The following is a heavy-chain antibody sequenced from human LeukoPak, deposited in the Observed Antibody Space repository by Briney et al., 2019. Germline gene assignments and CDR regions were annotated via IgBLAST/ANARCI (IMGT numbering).Heavy chain of an antibody. CDR1: GVTISSYY. D-gene: IGHD4-23*01. Sequence: PSETLSLTCTVSGVTISSYYWNWIRQPPGKGLEWIGYIHYSGSTNYNPSLKSRVTISVDTSKNQFSLKLSSVTAADTAVYYCARRDDGGTTYWGQGTLVTVSS. V-gene: IGHV4-59*01. J-gene: IGHJ4*02. CDR2: IHYSGST. CDR3: ARRDDGGTTY.